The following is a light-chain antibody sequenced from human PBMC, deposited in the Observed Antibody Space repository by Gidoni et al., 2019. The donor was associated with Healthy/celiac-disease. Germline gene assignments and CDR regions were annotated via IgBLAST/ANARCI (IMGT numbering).Light chain of an antibody. CDR1: QSVSSN. Sequence: ELVMTQYPATLSVSPGATATLSCRASQSVSSNLSLYQQKPGQAPRLLIYVASTSATGIPARFSGSGSGTEFTLPISSLQSEDFAVSYCQQYNNWPPLTFGGGTKVEIK. J-gene: IGKJ4*01. CDR2: VAS. CDR3: QQYNNWPPLT. V-gene: IGKV3D-15*01.